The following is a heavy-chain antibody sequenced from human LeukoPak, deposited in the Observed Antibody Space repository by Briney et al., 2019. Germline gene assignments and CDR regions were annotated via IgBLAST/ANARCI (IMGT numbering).Heavy chain of an antibody. CDR2: IYTGGST. V-gene: IGHV4-61*02. Sequence: SETLSLTCTVSGGSISSGTYYWSWIRQPAGKGLEWIGRIYTGGSTNYNPSLKSRVTISVDTSKNQFSLKLSSVTAADTAVYYCARVVWGATNWFDPWGQGTLVTVSS. CDR3: ARVVWGATNWFDP. D-gene: IGHD5/OR15-5a*01. CDR1: GGSISSGTYY. J-gene: IGHJ5*02.